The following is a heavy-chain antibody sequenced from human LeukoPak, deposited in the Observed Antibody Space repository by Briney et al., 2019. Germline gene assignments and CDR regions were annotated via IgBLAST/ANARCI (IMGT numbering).Heavy chain of an antibody. CDR3: ASSTGVAANWVDAFDI. J-gene: IGHJ3*02. Sequence: GGPLNFPGEPSGFTLISYSMNWVGKAPGKGLGWVYPISSSSSYIYYADSVKGRFTISRDNAKNSLYLQMNSLRAEDTAVYYCASSTGVAANWVDAFDIWGQGTMVTVSS. CDR2: ISSSSSYI. D-gene: IGHD5-12*01. V-gene: IGHV3-21*01. CDR1: GFTLISYS.